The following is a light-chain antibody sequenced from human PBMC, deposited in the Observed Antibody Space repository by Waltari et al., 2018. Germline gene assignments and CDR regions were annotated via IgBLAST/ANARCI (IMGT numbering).Light chain of an antibody. Sequence: QSVLTQPPSASGTPGQRVTISCSASSSNLGSTTLNWSPQLPGTAPKLLIFSNNQRPSGVPDRFSGSTSGTSASLAIGGLQAEDEADYYCAAWDDSLNGPVFGGGTKLTVL. V-gene: IGLV1-44*01. CDR2: SNN. CDR3: AAWDDSLNGPV. CDR1: SSNLGSTT. J-gene: IGLJ2*01.